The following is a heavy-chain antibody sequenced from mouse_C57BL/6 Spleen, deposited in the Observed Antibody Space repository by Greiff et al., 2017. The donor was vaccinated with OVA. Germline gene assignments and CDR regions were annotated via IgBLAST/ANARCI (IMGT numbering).Heavy chain of an antibody. J-gene: IGHJ2*01. CDR2: FYPGSGSI. CDR3: ARHEDINWAFDY. V-gene: IGHV1-62-2*01. D-gene: IGHD4-1*02. Sequence: VMLVESGAELVKPGASVKLSCKASGYTFTEYTIHWVKQRSGQGLEWIGWFYPGSGSIKYNEKFKDKATLTADKSSSTVYMELSRLTSEDSAVYFCARHEDINWAFDYWGQGTTLTVSS. CDR1: GYTFTEYT.